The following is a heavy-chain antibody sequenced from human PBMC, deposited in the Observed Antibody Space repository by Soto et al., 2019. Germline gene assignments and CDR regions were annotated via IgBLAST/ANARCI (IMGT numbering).Heavy chain of an antibody. Sequence: PSETLSLTCTVSGGSISSYYWSLIRQPPGKGLEWIGYIYYSGSTNYNPSLKSRVTISVDTSKNQFSLNLSSVTAADTAVYYCARRYGDCFDYWGQGTLVTVSS. V-gene: IGHV4-59*08. J-gene: IGHJ4*02. CDR3: ARRYGDCFDY. CDR1: GGSISSYY. D-gene: IGHD4-17*01. CDR2: IYYSGST.